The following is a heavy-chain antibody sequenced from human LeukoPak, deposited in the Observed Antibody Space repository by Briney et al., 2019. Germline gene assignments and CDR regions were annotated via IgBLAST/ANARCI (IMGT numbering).Heavy chain of an antibody. D-gene: IGHD1-1*01. CDR1: GYTFTGYY. CDR2: INPNSGNT. V-gene: IGHV1-8*02. CDR3: ASSLKWAQQYYYYYYMDV. Sequence: ASVRVSCKASGYTFTGYYMHWVRQAPGQGREGMGWINPNSGNTGYAQKFQGRVTMTRNTSISTAYMELSSLRPEDTAVYYCASSLKWAQQYYYYYYMDVWGKGTTVTVSS. J-gene: IGHJ6*03.